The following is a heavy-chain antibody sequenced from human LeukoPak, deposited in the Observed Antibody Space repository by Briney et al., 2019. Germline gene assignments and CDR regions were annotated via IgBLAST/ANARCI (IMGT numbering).Heavy chain of an antibody. Sequence: GGSLRLSCAASGFTFSNYALSWVRQAPGKGLEWVSDISGSGGSTYYADSVKGRFTISRENSKNTMYLQMNSLRAEDTAVYYCAKRIQSAMAMGYWGQGTLVTVSS. V-gene: IGHV3-23*01. CDR3: AKRIQSAMAMGY. J-gene: IGHJ4*02. D-gene: IGHD5-18*01. CDR1: GFTFSNYA. CDR2: ISGSGGST.